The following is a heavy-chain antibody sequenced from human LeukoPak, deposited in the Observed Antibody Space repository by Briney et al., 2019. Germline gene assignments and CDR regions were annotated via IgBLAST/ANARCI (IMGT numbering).Heavy chain of an antibody. CDR2: ISHSGSP. Sequence: PSETLSLTCTVSGYSISSGYYWGWIRQPPGKGLEWIGSISHSGSPYYNPSLKSRVTISVDTSKNQFSLKLSSVTAADTAEYYCARVPSLNYYYNMDVWGKGTTVTVSS. J-gene: IGHJ6*03. CDR3: ARVPSLNYYYNMDV. CDR1: GYSISSGYY. V-gene: IGHV4-38-2*02.